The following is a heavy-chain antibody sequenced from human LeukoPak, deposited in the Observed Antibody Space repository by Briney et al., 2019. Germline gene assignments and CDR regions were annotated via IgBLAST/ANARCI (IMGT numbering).Heavy chain of an antibody. J-gene: IGHJ3*02. CDR2: IYYSGST. CDR1: GGSISSYY. V-gene: IGHV4-59*08. D-gene: IGHD3-22*01. CDR3: ARALPYYYDSSGYPLTNFDI. Sequence: SETLSLTCTVSGGSISSYYWSWIRQPPGKGLEWIGYIYYSGSTNYNPSLKSRVTISVDTSKNQFSLKLSSVTAADTAGYYCARALPYYYDSSGYPLTNFDIWGQGTMVTVSS.